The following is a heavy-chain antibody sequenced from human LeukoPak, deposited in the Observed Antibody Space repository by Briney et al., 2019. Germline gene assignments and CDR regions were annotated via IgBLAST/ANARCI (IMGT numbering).Heavy chain of an antibody. CDR3: AKIGGSGSYFEVYYYYYMDV. CDR2: ISSSGSTI. CDR1: GFTFSSYE. Sequence: GGSLRLSCAASGFTFSSYEMNWVRQAPGKGLEWVSYISSSGSTIYYADSVKGRFTISRDNSKNTLYLQMNSLRAEDTAVYYCAKIGGSGSYFEVYYYYYMDVWGKGTTVTISS. J-gene: IGHJ6*03. D-gene: IGHD3-10*01. V-gene: IGHV3-48*03.